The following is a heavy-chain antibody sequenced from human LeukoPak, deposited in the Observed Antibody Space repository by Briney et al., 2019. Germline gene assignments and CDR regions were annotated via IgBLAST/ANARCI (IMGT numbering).Heavy chain of an antibody. J-gene: IGHJ3*02. CDR3: AALDFYDSTDAFDI. D-gene: IGHD3-22*01. CDR2: INPNSGGT. V-gene: IGHV1-2*02. Sequence: ASVKVSCKASGYTFPAYYMHWVRQAPGQGREWMGWINPNSGGTNYAQKFQGRVTMTRDTSISTAYMELSRLRSDDTAVYHCAALDFYDSTDAFDIWGQGTMVTVSS. CDR1: GYTFPAYY.